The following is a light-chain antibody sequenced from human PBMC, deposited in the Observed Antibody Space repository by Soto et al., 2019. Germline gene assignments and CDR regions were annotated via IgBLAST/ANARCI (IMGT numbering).Light chain of an antibody. J-gene: IGKJ2*01. V-gene: IGKV1-12*01. CDR2: AAS. CDR1: QHISTY. Sequence: DIQMTQSPASVPASVGDRVTITCRAGQHISTYLAWYQQKPGEAPKLLISAASTLQTGVPSRFRGSGFGTEFTLTISGLQPDDIATYYCQQHDDYSHATFGQGTKVDIK. CDR3: QQHDDYSHAT.